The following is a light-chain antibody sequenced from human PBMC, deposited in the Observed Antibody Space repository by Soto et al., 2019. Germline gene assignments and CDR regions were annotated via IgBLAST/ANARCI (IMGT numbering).Light chain of an antibody. J-gene: IGKJ4*01. CDR1: QSVSLN. CDR2: GAS. Sequence: IVMTQSPATLSVSPGERATLSCRASQSVSLNLAWYQQKPGQAPRLLIFGASTRATGVPARFIGSGSGTEFTLTISSLQSEDFASYYCLQDHEHLTFGGGTRVEIK. V-gene: IGKV3-15*01. CDR3: LQDHEHLT.